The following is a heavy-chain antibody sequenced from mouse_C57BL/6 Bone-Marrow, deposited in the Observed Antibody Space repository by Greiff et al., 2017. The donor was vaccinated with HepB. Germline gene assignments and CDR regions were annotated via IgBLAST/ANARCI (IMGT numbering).Heavy chain of an antibody. J-gene: IGHJ4*01. CDR3: ARDAHYYGSARAMDY. CDR2: SRNKANDYTT. Sequence: EVKLMESGGGLVQSGRSLRLSCATSGFTFSDFYMEWVRQAPGKGLEWIAASRNKANDYTTEYSASVKGRFIVSRDTSQSILYLQMNALRAEDTAIYYCARDAHYYGSARAMDYWGQGTSVTVSS. CDR1: GFTFSDFY. V-gene: IGHV7-1*01. D-gene: IGHD1-1*01.